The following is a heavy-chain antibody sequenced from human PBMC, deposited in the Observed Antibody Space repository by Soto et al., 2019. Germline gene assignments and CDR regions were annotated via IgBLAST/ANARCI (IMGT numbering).Heavy chain of an antibody. CDR2: ISGSGGST. Sequence: GGSLRLACSASGFTFSSYAMSWVRQAPGKGLEWVSAISGSGGSTYYADSVKGRFTISRDNSKNTLYLQMNSLRAEDTAVYYCAKVVVGATPACLGYWGQGTLVTVSS. D-gene: IGHD1-26*01. V-gene: IGHV3-23*01. CDR3: AKVVVGATPACLGY. CDR1: GFTFSSYA. J-gene: IGHJ4*02.